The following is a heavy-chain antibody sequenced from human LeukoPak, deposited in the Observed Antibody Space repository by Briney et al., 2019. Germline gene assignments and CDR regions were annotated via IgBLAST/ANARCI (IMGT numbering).Heavy chain of an antibody. CDR1: GYSFTSYW. Sequence: PGESLKISCKGFGYSFTSYWISWVRQMPGKGLEWMGRIDPSDSYTNYSPSFQGHVTISADKSISTAYLPWSSLKASDTAMYYCARHEEGGLELWKPANWFDPWGQGTLVTVSS. D-gene: IGHD1-7*01. V-gene: IGHV5-10-1*01. CDR3: ARHEEGGLELWKPANWFDP. J-gene: IGHJ5*02. CDR2: IDPSDSYT.